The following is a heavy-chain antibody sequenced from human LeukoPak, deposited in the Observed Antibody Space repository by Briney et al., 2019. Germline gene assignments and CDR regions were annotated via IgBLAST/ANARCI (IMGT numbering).Heavy chain of an antibody. J-gene: IGHJ4*02. Sequence: GGSLRHSRAASRFTFDYYVMHWVRPAPGKGLEWVSLISWNGGTTYYADSVKGRFTISRDNSKNSLYLQMNSLTTEDTALYYCAKGVGGQAGGTDCGGDCFIFDYWGQGTLVTVSS. CDR1: RFTFDYYV. CDR2: ISWNGGTT. D-gene: IGHD2-21*02. CDR3: AKGVGGQAGGTDCGGDCFIFDY. V-gene: IGHV3-43*02.